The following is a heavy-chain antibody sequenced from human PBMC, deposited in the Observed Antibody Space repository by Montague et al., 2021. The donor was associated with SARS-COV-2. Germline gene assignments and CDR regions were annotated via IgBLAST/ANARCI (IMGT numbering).Heavy chain of an antibody. CDR1: GGSISSSSYY. CDR2: IYYSGST. D-gene: IGHD3-3*01. V-gene: IGHV4-39*01. J-gene: IGHJ5*02. Sequence: SETLSLTCTVSGGSISSSSYYWGWIRQPPGKGLEWIGNIYYSGSTYYNPSLKSRVTISVDTSKNQFSLKLSSVTAADTAVYYCARQKMGSVTICRVVMHDRWFDPWGQGTLVTVSS. CDR3: ARQKMGSVTICRVVMHDRWFDP.